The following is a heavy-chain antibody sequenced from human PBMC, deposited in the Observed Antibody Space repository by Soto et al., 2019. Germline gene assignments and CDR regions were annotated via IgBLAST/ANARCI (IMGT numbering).Heavy chain of an antibody. V-gene: IGHV3-74*01. J-gene: IGHJ4*02. D-gene: IGHD1-26*01. Sequence: EVQMVESGGGLVQPGGSLRLSCAASGFTFSSYWMNWVRQAPGKGLVWVSRVRSDGSSTNNADSVEGRSTISRDNAKNTLYLQMDSLRAEDTAVYYCTTNRMVGAVDYWGQGTLVTVSS. CDR3: TTNRMVGAVDY. CDR1: GFTFSSYW. CDR2: VRSDGSST.